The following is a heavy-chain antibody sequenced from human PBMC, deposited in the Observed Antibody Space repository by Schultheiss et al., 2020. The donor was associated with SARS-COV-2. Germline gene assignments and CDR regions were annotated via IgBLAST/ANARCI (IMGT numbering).Heavy chain of an antibody. D-gene: IGHD3-10*01. Sequence: SETLSLTCAVYGGSFSGYYWSWIRQPPGKGLEWIGEINHSGSTNYNPSLKSRVSISVDTSKNQFSLKLSSVTAADTAVYYCAKGLWFGERWGQGTLVTVSS. CDR2: INHSGST. J-gene: IGHJ4*02. CDR1: GGSFSGYY. CDR3: AKGLWFGER. V-gene: IGHV4-34*01.